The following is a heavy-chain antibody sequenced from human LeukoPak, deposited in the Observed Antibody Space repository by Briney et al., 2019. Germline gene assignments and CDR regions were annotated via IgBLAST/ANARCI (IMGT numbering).Heavy chain of an antibody. Sequence: PGGSLRLSCVTSGFTFTNYWMHWVRQAPGKGLEWVANIKPEGSAQYYADSVRGRFTISRDNAKNSVFLHMNSLRAEDTAVYHCARPYGVGWSGLEHWGRGTLVTVSS. CDR2: IKPEGSAQ. J-gene: IGHJ4*02. D-gene: IGHD6-19*01. V-gene: IGHV3-7*01. CDR3: ARPYGVGWSGLEH. CDR1: GFTFTNYW.